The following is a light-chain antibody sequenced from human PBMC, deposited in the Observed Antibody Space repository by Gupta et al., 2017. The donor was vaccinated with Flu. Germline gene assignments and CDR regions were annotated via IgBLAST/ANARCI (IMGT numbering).Light chain of an antibody. CDR1: SSDVGGYNY. CDR3: NSFTSSSTYV. V-gene: IGLV2-14*01. Sequence: QSALTQPASVSGAPGQSITLFCPRTSSDVGGYNYVSWYQQYPGKAPKLMIYEVSNRPSGVSNRFSGSKSDNTASLTISGLQAEDEADYYCNSFTSSSTYVFGTGTKVTVL. CDR2: EVS. J-gene: IGLJ1*01.